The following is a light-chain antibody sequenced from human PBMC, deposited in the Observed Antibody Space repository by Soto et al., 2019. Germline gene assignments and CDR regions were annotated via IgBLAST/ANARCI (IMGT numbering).Light chain of an antibody. Sequence: DIQMTQSPSSLSTSIGDRVTITCQASQDIRNYFNWYQQKPGKAPKLLIYDASILETGVPSRFSGSGSGTDFTLTISSLQPEDIATYFCQQYASSPLTFGGGTKVEIK. CDR3: QQYASSPLT. V-gene: IGKV1-33*01. CDR2: DAS. CDR1: QDIRNY. J-gene: IGKJ4*01.